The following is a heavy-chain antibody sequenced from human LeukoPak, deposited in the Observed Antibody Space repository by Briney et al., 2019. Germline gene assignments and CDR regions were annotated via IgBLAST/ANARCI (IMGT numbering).Heavy chain of an antibody. J-gene: IGHJ3*02. CDR1: GYTFTSYG. D-gene: IGHD1-1*01. CDR3: ARDLPVLTTETNAPAGLVFDI. CDR2: ISAYNGNT. V-gene: IGHV1-18*01. Sequence: ASVKVSCKASGYTFTSYGISWVRQAPGQGLEWMGWISAYNGNTNYAQKLQGRVTMTTDTSTSTAYMELRSLRSDDTAVYYCARDLPVLTTETNAPAGLVFDIWGQGTMVTVFS.